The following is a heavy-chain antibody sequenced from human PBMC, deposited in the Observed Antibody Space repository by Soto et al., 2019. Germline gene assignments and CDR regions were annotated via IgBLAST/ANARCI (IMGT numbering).Heavy chain of an antibody. CDR3: SRMFLAPIRGSDF. CDR1: GTSVSSGTYY. D-gene: IGHD3-10*01. V-gene: IGHV4-61*01. CDR2: IYYTGST. Sequence: TSETLSLTCTVSGTSVSSGTYYWSWIRQPPGKGLEWIGYIYYTGSTNYNPSLKSRLTISLDTSKNQFSVKLSSVTAADTAVYYCSRMFLAPIRGSDFWGQGTLVTVSS. J-gene: IGHJ4*02.